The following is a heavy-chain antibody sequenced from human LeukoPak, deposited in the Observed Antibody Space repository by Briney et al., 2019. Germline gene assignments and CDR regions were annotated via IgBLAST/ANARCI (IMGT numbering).Heavy chain of an antibody. V-gene: IGHV4-34*01. CDR2: INHSGST. D-gene: IGHD4-17*01. CDR3: ATTYGDYPYNWFDP. CDR1: GGCFSGYY. J-gene: IGHJ5*02. Sequence: SETLSLTCAVYGGCFSGYYWSCIRQPPGKGLEWIGEINHSGSTNYNPSLKSRVTISVDTSKNQFSLMLSSVTAADTAVYYCATTYGDYPYNWFDPWGQGTLVTVSS.